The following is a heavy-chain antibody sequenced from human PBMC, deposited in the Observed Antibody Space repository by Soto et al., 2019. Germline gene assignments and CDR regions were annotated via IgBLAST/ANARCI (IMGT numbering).Heavy chain of an antibody. CDR1: GFTFSDYT. CDR3: ASPPLTMAGPLYFDY. V-gene: IGHV3-21*01. J-gene: IGHJ4*02. Sequence: GGSLRLSCAASGFTFSDYTMNWVRQAPGKGLEFVSSISSDISYISYADSVKGRFTISRDNAKNSLFLHMSSLRAEDTAVYYCASPPLTMAGPLYFDYRGPGPPVTVSS. CDR2: ISSDISYI. D-gene: IGHD6-19*01.